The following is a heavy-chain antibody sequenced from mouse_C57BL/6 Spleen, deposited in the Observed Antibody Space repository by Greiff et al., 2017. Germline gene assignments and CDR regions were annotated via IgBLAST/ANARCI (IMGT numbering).Heavy chain of an antibody. V-gene: IGHV3-6*01. Sequence: EVQLQESGPGLVKPSQSLSLTCSVTGYSITSGYYWNWIRQFPGNKLEWMGYISYDGSNNYNPSLKNRISITRDTSKNQFFLKLNSVTTEDTATYYCASNPQAPYWGQGTLVTVSA. CDR1: GYSITSGYY. CDR3: ASNPQAPY. D-gene: IGHD3-2*02. J-gene: IGHJ3*01. CDR2: ISYDGSN.